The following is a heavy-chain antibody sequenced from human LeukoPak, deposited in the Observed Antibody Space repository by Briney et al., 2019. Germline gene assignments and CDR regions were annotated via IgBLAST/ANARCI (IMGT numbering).Heavy chain of an antibody. J-gene: IGHJ4*02. D-gene: IGHD6-19*01. CDR1: GGSFSGYY. V-gene: IGHV4-34*01. CDR2: INHSGST. CDR3: ARVRRSSGFIDY. Sequence: SETLSLTCAVYGGSFSGYYWSWIRQPPGKGLEWIGEINHSGSTNYNPSLKSRVTISVDTSKNQFSLKLSSVTAADTAVYYCARVRRSSGFIDYSGQGTLVTVFS.